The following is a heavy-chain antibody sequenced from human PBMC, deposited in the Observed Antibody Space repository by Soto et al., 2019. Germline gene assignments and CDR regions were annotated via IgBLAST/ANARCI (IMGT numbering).Heavy chain of an antibody. CDR2: IYPRDSHS. V-gene: IGHV5-51*01. CDR3: ARSLCSSPDCGRPYSHMDF. J-gene: IGHJ6*03. CDR1: GYSFTSYY. Sequence: GESLKISCKASGYSFTSYYIGWVRQMPGKGLEWVGIIYPRDSHSTYSPSFQGQVSISSDKSINTAYLRWSSLKASDSGVYYCARSLCSSPDCGRPYSHMDFWGQGTTVTVSS. D-gene: IGHD2-2*01.